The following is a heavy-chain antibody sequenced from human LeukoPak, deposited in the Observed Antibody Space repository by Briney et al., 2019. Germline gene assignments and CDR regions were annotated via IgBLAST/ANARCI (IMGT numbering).Heavy chain of an antibody. J-gene: IGHJ3*02. CDR2: ISYDGSNK. V-gene: IGHV3-30*18. CDR3: AKFYGGRDPGDAFDI. D-gene: IGHD4-23*01. Sequence: GGSLRLSCAASGFTFSSYGMHWVRQAPGKGLEWVAVISYDGSNKYYADSVKGRFTISRDNSKNTLYLQMNSLRAEDTAVYYCAKFYGGRDPGDAFDIWGQGTMVTVSS. CDR1: GFTFSSYG.